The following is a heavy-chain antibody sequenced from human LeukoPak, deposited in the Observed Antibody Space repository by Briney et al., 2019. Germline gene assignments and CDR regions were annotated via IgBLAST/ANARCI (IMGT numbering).Heavy chain of an antibody. D-gene: IGHD3-22*01. CDR1: GGSISSYY. CDR2: IYYSGST. CDR3: ARVPPTYYYDSSGYYFDY. Sequence: SETPSLTCTVSGGSISSYYWSWIRQPPGKGLEWIGYIYYSGSTNYNPSLKSRVTISVDTSKNQFSLKLSSVTAADTAEYYCARVPPTYYYDSSGYYFDYWGQGTLVTVSS. V-gene: IGHV4-59*01. J-gene: IGHJ4*02.